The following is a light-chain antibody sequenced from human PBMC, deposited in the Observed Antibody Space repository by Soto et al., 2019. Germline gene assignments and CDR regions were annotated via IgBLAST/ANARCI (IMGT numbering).Light chain of an antibody. Sequence: QSALTQPRSVSGSPGQSVTISCTGTISDVGGYNYVSWYQHHPGKAPKLLISDVTKRPSWVPDRFSGSKSGNTASLTISDLQAEDEADYYCSSYAGDNILVFGGGTKLTVL. V-gene: IGLV2-11*01. CDR1: ISDVGGYNY. CDR2: DVT. CDR3: SSYAGDNILV. J-gene: IGLJ2*01.